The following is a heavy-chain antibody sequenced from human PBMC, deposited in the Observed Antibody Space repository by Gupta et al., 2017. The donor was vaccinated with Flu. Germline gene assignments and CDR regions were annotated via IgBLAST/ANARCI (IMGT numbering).Heavy chain of an antibody. J-gene: IGHJ4*02. Sequence: IRQPPGKGLEWIGYIYDSGSSSSSYNPSLRSRVKMSVDRSKKQFSLNLSAVTAADTAVYYCAGSGTYYHVDYWGQGSLVTVSS. V-gene: IGHV4-59*08. CDR3: AGSGTYYHVDY. D-gene: IGHD1-26*01. CDR2: IYDSGSSSS.